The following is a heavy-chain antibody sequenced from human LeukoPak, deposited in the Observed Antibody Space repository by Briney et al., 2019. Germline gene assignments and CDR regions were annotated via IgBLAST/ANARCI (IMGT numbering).Heavy chain of an antibody. V-gene: IGHV1-18*01. D-gene: IGHD3-22*01. CDR2: ISAYNGNT. CDR1: GYTFTSYG. CDR3: ARGPSNYYDSSGPEYFQH. J-gene: IGHJ1*01. Sequence: ASVKVSCKASGYTFTSYGISWLRQAPGQGLEWMGWISAYNGNTNYAQKLQGRVTMTTDTSTSTAYMELRSLRSDDTAVYYCARGPSNYYDSSGPEYFQHWGQGTLVTVSS.